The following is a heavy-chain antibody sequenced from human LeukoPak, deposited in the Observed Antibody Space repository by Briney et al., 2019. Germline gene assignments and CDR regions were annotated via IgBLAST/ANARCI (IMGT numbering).Heavy chain of an antibody. Sequence: GGSLRLSCAASGFTVSSNYMSWVRQAPGKGLEWVSVIYSGGSTYYADSVKGRFTISRENSKNTLYLQMNSLRAEDTAVYYCARGLYYFDTSGYLYYWGQGTLVTVSS. CDR1: GFTVSSNY. V-gene: IGHV3-53*01. CDR2: IYSGGST. CDR3: ARGLYYFDTSGYLYY. J-gene: IGHJ4*02. D-gene: IGHD3-22*01.